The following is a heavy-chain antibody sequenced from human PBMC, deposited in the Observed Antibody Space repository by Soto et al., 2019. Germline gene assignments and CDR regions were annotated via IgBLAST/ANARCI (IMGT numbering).Heavy chain of an antibody. J-gene: IGHJ4*02. CDR2: SSGSSRSI. Sequence: EVQLVESGGGLVQPGGSLRLSCAASGFTFNSRGMNWVRQAPGKGLEWISYSSGSSRSIYYAESVKGRFTISRDNAKNSLYLQMDSLRDEDTDVYYCARGEMACDYWGQGTLVTVSS. CDR1: GFTFNSRG. V-gene: IGHV3-48*02. D-gene: IGHD2-8*01. CDR3: ARGEMACDY.